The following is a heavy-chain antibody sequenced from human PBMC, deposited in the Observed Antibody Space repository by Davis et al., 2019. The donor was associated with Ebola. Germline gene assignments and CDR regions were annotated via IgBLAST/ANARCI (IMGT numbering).Heavy chain of an antibody. J-gene: IGHJ4*02. D-gene: IGHD1-26*01. CDR1: GFTFSSYA. V-gene: IGHV3-23*01. CDR2: ISGSGGST. CDR3: AKDVGQVGASVRGFDY. Sequence: GESLKISCAASGFTFSSYAMSWVRQAPGKGLEWVSAISGSGGSTYYADSVKGRFTISRDNSKNTLSLQMNSLRAEDTAVYYCAKDVGQVGASVRGFDYWGQGTLVTVSS.